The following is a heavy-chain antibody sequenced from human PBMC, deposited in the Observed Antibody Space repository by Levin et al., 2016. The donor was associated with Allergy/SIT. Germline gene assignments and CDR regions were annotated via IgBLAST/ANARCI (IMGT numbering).Heavy chain of an antibody. Sequence: SVKVSCKASGGTFSSYAISWVRQAPGQGLEWMGRIIPILGIANYAQKFQGRVTITADKSTSTAYMELSSLRSEDTAVYYCARDQGTAYDSSGYYLSWGQGTLVTVSS. CDR3: ARDQGTAYDSSGYYLS. CDR2: IIPILGIA. V-gene: IGHV1-69*04. J-gene: IGHJ4*02. CDR1: GGTFSSYA. D-gene: IGHD3-22*01.